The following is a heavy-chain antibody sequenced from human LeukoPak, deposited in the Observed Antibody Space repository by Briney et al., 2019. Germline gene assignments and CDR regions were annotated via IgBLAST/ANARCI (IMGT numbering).Heavy chain of an antibody. D-gene: IGHD3-3*01. Sequence: ASVKVSCKAAVYTLTSYGISWVRLPPGQGLEWMGWMSAYNGNKNYAQKLQGSVTMPTDTSTSTAYMELRSLRSDDTAVYYCARDGSEYYDFWSGRPGPNWYFDLWGRGTLVTVSS. CDR1: VYTLTSYG. V-gene: IGHV1-18*01. J-gene: IGHJ2*01. CDR2: MSAYNGNK. CDR3: ARDGSEYYDFWSGRPGPNWYFDL.